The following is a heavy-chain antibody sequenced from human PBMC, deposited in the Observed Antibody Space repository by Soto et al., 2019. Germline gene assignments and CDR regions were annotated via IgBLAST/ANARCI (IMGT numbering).Heavy chain of an antibody. CDR2: IKQDGSEK. D-gene: IGHD2-21*02. CDR1: GFTFSSYW. V-gene: IGHV3-7*05. CDR3: ARDRHIVVVTAIRVDP. Sequence: EVQLVESGGGLVQPGGSLSLSCAASGFTFSSYWMSWVRQAPGKGLEWVANIKQDGSEKYYVDSVKGRFTISRDNAKNSLYLQRNSLRAEDTAVYYRARDRHIVVVTAIRVDPCGQGTLVTVSS. J-gene: IGHJ5*02.